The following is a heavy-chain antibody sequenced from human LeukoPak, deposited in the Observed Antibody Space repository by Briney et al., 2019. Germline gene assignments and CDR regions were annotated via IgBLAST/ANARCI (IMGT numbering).Heavy chain of an antibody. D-gene: IGHD5-24*01. V-gene: IGHV3-74*01. J-gene: IGHJ4*02. Sequence: PGGSLRLSCAASGFTFSSYWMHWVRQAPGKGLVWVSRINSDGSSTSYADSVKGRFTISRDNAKNTLYLQMNSLRAEDTAVYYCARVWVRAGYNPYDYWGRGTLVTVSS. CDR3: ARVWVRAGYNPYDY. CDR1: GFTFSSYW. CDR2: INSDGSST.